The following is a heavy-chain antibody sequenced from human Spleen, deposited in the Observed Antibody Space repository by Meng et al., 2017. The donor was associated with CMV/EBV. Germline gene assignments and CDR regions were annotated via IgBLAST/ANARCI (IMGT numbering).Heavy chain of an antibody. D-gene: IGHD4-23*01. J-gene: IGHJ4*02. CDR2: IYYHGNT. V-gene: IGHV4-31*02. CDR3: ARYNEGLRWVFDC. Sequence: TGYGGSMRSDDYVWSWNRQHPGEGLECVGYIYYHGNTFHNPSLKSRLTISLDTSKNQFSLKLNSESAADTAIYYCARYNEGLRWVFDCWGQGILVTVSS. CDR1: GGSMRSDDYV.